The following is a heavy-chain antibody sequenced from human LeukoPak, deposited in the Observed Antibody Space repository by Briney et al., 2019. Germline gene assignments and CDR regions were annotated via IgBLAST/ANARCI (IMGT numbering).Heavy chain of an antibody. CDR1: GFTFSHYW. J-gene: IGHJ3*02. CDR2: IKPDGSDK. CDR3: PSEDMWAFDM. D-gene: IGHD2-15*01. V-gene: IGHV3-7*01. Sequence: PGGSLRLSCAASGFTFSHYWMSWVRQAPGKGLEWVANIKPDGSDKYYVDSVKGRFTISRDNAKNTLYLQMDSLRAEDTAVYYCPSEDMWAFDMWGQGTMVTVSS.